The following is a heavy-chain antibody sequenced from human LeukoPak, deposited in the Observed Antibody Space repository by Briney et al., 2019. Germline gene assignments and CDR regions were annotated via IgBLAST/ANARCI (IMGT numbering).Heavy chain of an antibody. CDR2: FDPEDGET. V-gene: IGHV1-24*01. J-gene: IGHJ4*02. CDR1: GYTLTELS. Sequence: GASVKVSCKVSGYTLTELSMHWVRQAPGKGLEWMGGFDPEDGETIYAQKFQGRVTMTEDTSTDTAYMELSSLRSEDTAVYYCATDVAGYSYGFTSDYWGQGTLVTVSS. D-gene: IGHD5-18*01. CDR3: ATDVAGYSYGFTSDY.